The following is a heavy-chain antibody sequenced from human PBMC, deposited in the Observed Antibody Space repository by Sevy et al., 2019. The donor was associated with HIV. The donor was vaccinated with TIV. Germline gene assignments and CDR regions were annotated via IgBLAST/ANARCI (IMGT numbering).Heavy chain of an antibody. CDR1: GYTFSNYW. J-gene: IGHJ6*02. CDR3: AGRGYYDSSGYYTYGMDV. V-gene: IGHV5-51*01. CDR2: IYPGDSAT. Sequence: GESLKISCKGSGYTFSNYWIGWVRQMPGKGLEWMGIIYPGDSATRYSPSFPGQVTSSSDKSISTANLQWSSLTASDTAMYYCAGRGYYDSSGYYTYGMDVWGQGTTVTVSS. D-gene: IGHD3-22*01.